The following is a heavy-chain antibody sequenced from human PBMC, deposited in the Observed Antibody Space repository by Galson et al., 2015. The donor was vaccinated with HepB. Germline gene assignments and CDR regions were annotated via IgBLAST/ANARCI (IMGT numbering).Heavy chain of an antibody. V-gene: IGHV4-39*01. J-gene: IGHJ3*02. Sequence: ETLSLTCTVSGGSISSSSYYWGWIRQPPGEGLKWIGNIYYSGSTYYNPSLKSRVTISVDTSKNQFSLKLSSVTAADTAVYYCARIRGLYYDSSGYLVADAFDIWGQGTMVTVSS. D-gene: IGHD3-22*01. CDR1: GGSISSSSYY. CDR3: ARIRGLYYDSSGYLVADAFDI. CDR2: IYYSGST.